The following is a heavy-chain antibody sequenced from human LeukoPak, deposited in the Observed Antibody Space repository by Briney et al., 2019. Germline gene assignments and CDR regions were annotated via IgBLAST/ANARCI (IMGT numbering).Heavy chain of an antibody. D-gene: IGHD3-9*01. CDR3: ARGVDILTGYYNGALDP. J-gene: IGHJ5*02. CDR1: GYTFTGYY. Sequence: GASVTVSCKASGYTFTGYYMHWVRQAPGQGLEWMGWINPNSGGTNYAQKFQGWVTMTRDTSISTAYMELSRLRSDDTAVYYCARGVDILTGYYNGALDPWGQGTLVTVSS. CDR2: INPNSGGT. V-gene: IGHV1-2*04.